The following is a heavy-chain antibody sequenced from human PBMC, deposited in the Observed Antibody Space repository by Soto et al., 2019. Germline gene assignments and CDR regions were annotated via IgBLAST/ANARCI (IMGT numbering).Heavy chain of an antibody. D-gene: IGHD6-19*01. CDR1: GFTFRSYG. J-gene: IGHJ6*02. CDR3: VKDASSGWPYYYGMDV. Sequence: GGSLRLSCAASGFTFRSYGMHCVRQAPGKGLEWGAVIAYDGGSKYYVDSVKGRFTISRDNSKNTLYLQMSDPSAEDTAVYHCVKDASSGWPYYYGMDVWGQGTPVTVSS. CDR2: IAYDGGSK. V-gene: IGHV3-30*18.